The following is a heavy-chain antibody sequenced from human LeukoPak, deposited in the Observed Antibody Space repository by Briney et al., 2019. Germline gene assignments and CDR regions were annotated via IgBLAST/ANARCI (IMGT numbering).Heavy chain of an antibody. D-gene: IGHD3-3*02. J-gene: IGHJ4*02. CDR1: GFTISDHY. CDR3: TRHFFSE. CDR2: SRNKADSYTT. V-gene: IGHV3-72*01. Sequence: GGSLRLSCAASGFTISDHYMDWVRQAPGKGLEWLGRSRNKADSYTTYYAASVKGRFTISRDDSKNSLYLQMNSLKAEDTAVYYCTRHFFSEWGQGTLVTVSS.